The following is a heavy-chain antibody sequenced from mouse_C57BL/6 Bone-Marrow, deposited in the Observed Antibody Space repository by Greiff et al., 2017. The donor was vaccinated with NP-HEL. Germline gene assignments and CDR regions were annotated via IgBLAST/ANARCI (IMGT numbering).Heavy chain of an antibody. CDR1: GFSLTSYG. Sequence: QVQLQQSGPGLVQPSQSLSITCTVSGFSLTSYGVHWVRQSPGKGLEWLGVIWSGGSTDYNAAFISRLSLSKDNSKSQVFFKMNSLQADDTAIYYCARKTKLDCYFDVWGTGTTVTVSS. CDR2: IWSGGST. CDR3: ARKTKLDCYFDV. V-gene: IGHV2-2*01. D-gene: IGHD4-1*01. J-gene: IGHJ1*03.